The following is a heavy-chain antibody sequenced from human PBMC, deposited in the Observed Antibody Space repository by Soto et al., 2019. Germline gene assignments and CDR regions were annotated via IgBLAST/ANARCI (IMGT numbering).Heavy chain of an antibody. CDR2: ISGSGGST. J-gene: IGHJ6*02. Sequence: GSLRLSCAASGFTFSSYAMSWVRQAPGKGLEWVSAISGSGGSTYYADSVKGRFTISRDNSKNTLYLQMNSLRAEDTAVYYCASPPTGPTGTTEAAYYYYGMDVWGQGTTVTVSS. CDR1: GFTFSSYA. V-gene: IGHV3-23*01. CDR3: ASPPTGPTGTTEAAYYYYGMDV. D-gene: IGHD1-7*01.